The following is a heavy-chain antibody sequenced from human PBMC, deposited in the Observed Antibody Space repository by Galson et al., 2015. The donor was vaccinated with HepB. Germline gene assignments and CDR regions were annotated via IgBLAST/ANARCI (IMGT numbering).Heavy chain of an antibody. D-gene: IGHD5-24*01. V-gene: IGHV1-18*04. CDR1: GYTFTSNG. Sequence: SVKVSCKASGYTFTSNGISWVRQTPGQGLEWLGWTSTYGGNTNYAQKFQGRITLTRDTSTSIAYVELRSLRSDDTAVYYCARDWIRDGASYYFDYWGQGTLVTVSS. CDR3: ARDWIRDGASYYFDY. J-gene: IGHJ4*02. CDR2: TSTYGGNT.